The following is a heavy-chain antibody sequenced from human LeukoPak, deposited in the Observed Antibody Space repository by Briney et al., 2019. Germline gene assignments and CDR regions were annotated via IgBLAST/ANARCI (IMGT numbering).Heavy chain of an antibody. J-gene: IGHJ4*02. V-gene: IGHV1-2*02. CDR2: INPNSGGT. D-gene: IGHD6-13*01. CDR1: GYTFTGYY. Sequence: GASVKVSCKASGYTFTGYYMHWVRQAPGQGLEWMGWINPNSGGTNYAQKFQGRVTMTRDTSISTAYMELSRLRSDDTAVYYCARGVRSSWYKLTYYFDYWGQGTLVTVSS. CDR3: ARGVRSSWYKLTYYFDY.